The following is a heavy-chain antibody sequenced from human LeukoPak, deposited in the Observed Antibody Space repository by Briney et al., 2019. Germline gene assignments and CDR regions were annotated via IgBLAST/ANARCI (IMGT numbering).Heavy chain of an antibody. J-gene: IGHJ3*02. V-gene: IGHV3-23*01. CDR3: AKVSVVAGRNAFDI. D-gene: IGHD3-22*01. CDR2: ISGSGGST. Sequence: PGGSLRLSCAASGFTFSSYAMSWVRQAPGKGLEWVSAISGSGGSTYYADSVKGRFTISRDNSKNTLYLQMNSLRVEDTAIYYCAKVSVVAGRNAFDIWGQGTMVTVSS. CDR1: GFTFSSYA.